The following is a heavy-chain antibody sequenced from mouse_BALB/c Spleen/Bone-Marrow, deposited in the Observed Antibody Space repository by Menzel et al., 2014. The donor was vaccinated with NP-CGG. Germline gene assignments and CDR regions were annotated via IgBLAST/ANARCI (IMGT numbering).Heavy chain of an antibody. J-gene: IGHJ2*01. CDR1: GFSLTSYG. V-gene: IGHV2-9*02. CDR2: IWAGGST. CDR3: ARERPNYFDN. Sequence: AQLQQSGPGLVAPSQSLSITCTVSGFSLTSYGVHWVRQPPGKGLEWLGVIWAGGSTDYNSALMTRLSISKDNSKSQVFLKMNSLQTDDTAMCYCARERPNYFDNWGQGTVLTVSS.